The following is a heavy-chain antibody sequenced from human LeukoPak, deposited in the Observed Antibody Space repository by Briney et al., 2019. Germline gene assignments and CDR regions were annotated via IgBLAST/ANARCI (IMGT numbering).Heavy chain of an antibody. Sequence: GGSLRLSCAVSGFTFSSYDMSWVRRAPGKGLEWVSGISGSGGSTYYADSVKGRFTISRDTSKNALYLQMNSLRVEDTAVYYCARDGVTTGGYFDYWGQGTLVTVSS. CDR1: GFTFSSYD. V-gene: IGHV3-23*01. CDR3: ARDGVTTGGYFDY. J-gene: IGHJ4*02. D-gene: IGHD4-17*01. CDR2: ISGSGGST.